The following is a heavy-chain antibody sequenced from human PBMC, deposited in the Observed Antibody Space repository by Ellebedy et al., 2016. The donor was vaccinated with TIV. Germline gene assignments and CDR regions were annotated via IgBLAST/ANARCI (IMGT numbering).Heavy chain of an antibody. CDR1: GFTFSSYW. CDR3: ARVQPLLYSAIDY. Sequence: GESLKISCAASGFTFSSYWMHWVRQAPGKGLVWVSRINSDGSSTSYADSVKGRFTISRENAKNTLYLQLNSLRAEDTAVYYCARVQPLLYSAIDYWGQGTLVTVSS. J-gene: IGHJ4*02. D-gene: IGHD2-2*02. CDR2: INSDGSST. V-gene: IGHV3-74*01.